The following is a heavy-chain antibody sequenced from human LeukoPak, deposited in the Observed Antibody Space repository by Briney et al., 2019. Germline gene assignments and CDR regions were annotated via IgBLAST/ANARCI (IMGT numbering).Heavy chain of an antibody. CDR3: ARDVPLGY. CDR1: GFTFSSYS. J-gene: IGHJ4*02. D-gene: IGHD6-6*01. V-gene: IGHV3-48*04. CDR2: ISSSSSTI. Sequence: GGSLRLSCAASGFTFSSYSMNWVRRAPGKGLEWVSYISSSSSTIYYADSVKGRFTISRDNAKNSLYLQMNSLRAEDTAVYYCARDVPLGYWGQGTLVTVSS.